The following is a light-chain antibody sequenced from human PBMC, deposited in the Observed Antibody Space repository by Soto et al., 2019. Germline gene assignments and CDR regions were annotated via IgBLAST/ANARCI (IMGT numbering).Light chain of an antibody. CDR1: RLGSKY. J-gene: IGLJ2*01. CDR3: QAWDSSSVI. CDR2: QDN. Sequence: SYELTQPPSVSVSPGQTASLTCSGDRLGSKYASWYQQKAGQSPVLVIYQDNKRPSGIPERISGSNSGNTATLTISGTQALDEADYSCQAWDSSSVIFGGGTKLTVL. V-gene: IGLV3-1*01.